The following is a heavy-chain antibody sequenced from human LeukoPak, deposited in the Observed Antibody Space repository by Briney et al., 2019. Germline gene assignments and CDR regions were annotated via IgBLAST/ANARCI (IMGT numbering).Heavy chain of an antibody. CDR3: AKDDGWGQYAN. V-gene: IGHV3-23*01. D-gene: IGHD5-24*01. CDR2: IRGDGVTT. CDR1: GFTFSSHG. J-gene: IGHJ4*02. Sequence: GGSLRLSCAASGFTFSSHGMSWVRQAPGKGLEWVSGIRGDGVTTYYADSVKGGFTISRETSKNSSYLQMYMLTAEATAVYYGAKDDGWGQYANWGQGTLVTVSS.